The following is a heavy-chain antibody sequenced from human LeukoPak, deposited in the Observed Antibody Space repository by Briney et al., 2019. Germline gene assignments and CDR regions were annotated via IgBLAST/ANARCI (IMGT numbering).Heavy chain of an antibody. Sequence: GGSLRLSCAASGFTFSSYAMSWVRQAPGKGLEWVSTISSSGGSTYYADSVKGRFTVSRDNSKNTVFLQMNSLRAEDTAVYYCAKDLGRDGYEIFDYWGQGTLVTVSS. CDR2: ISSSGGST. CDR3: AKDLGRDGYEIFDY. D-gene: IGHD5-24*01. V-gene: IGHV3-23*01. J-gene: IGHJ4*02. CDR1: GFTFSSYA.